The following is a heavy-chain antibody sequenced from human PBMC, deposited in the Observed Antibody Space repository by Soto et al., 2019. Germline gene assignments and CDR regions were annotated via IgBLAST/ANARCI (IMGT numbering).Heavy chain of an antibody. J-gene: IGHJ4*02. V-gene: IGHV3-33*08. CDR3: ARTDTGGTYFEF. CDR2: ISYLGTKT. CDR1: GFTFSEYD. Sequence: GGSLRLSCADSGFTFSEYDMHWVRQAPGKGLEWVALISYLGTKTDYADSVKGRFTISRDNFKKAVSLQMESLRAEDSAVYFCARTDTGGTYFEFWGRGTLVTVSS. D-gene: IGHD3-16*01.